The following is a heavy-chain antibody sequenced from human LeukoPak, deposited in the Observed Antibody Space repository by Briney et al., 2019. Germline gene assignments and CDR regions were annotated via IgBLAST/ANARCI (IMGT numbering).Heavy chain of an antibody. CDR1: GGSFSGYY. CDR2: INHSGST. CDR3: ARALEYSGVDY. D-gene: IGHD6-6*01. V-gene: IGHV4-34*01. J-gene: IGHJ4*02. Sequence: PSETLSLTCAVYGGSFSGYYWSGIRQPPGKGLEWIGEINHSGSTNYHPSLKSRVTISVDAAKNQFSRKLSSVTAADTAVYYCARALEYSGVDYWGQGTLVSVSS.